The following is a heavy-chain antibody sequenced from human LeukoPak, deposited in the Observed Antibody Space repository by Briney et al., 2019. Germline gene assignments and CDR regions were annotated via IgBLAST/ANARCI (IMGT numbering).Heavy chain of an antibody. CDR1: GGSISSYY. CDR3: ARDYGDSSFDY. D-gene: IGHD4-17*01. CDR2: IYYSGST. Sequence: TSETLSLTCTVSGGSISSYYWSWIRQPPGKGLEWIGYIYYSGSTNYNPSLKSRVTISVDTSKNQFSLKLSSVTAADPAVYYCARDYGDSSFDYWGQGTLVTVSS. J-gene: IGHJ4*02. V-gene: IGHV4-59*01.